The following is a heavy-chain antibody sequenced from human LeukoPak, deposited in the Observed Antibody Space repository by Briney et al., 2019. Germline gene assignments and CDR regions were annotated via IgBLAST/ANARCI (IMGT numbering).Heavy chain of an antibody. V-gene: IGHV1-18*01. Sequence: GASVKVSCKASGYTFTSYGISWVRQAPGQGLEWMGWISAYNGNTNYAQKLQGRVTMTTDTSTSTAYMELRSLRSDDTAVYYCARDVAAYCGGDCYSEVEGSWFDLWGQGTLVTVSS. J-gene: IGHJ5*02. CDR1: GYTFTSYG. CDR3: ARDVAAYCGGDCYSEVEGSWFDL. CDR2: ISAYNGNT. D-gene: IGHD2-21*02.